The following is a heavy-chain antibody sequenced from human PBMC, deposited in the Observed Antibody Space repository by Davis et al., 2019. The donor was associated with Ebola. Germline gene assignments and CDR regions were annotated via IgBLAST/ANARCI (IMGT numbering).Heavy chain of an antibody. CDR1: GFTFSSYG. D-gene: IGHD2-2*01. J-gene: IGHJ4*02. V-gene: IGHV3-30*18. CDR2: ISYDGSNK. CDR3: AKDASGVVPAATNFDY. Sequence: GESLKISCAASGFTFSSYGMHWVRQAPGKGLEWVAVISYDGSNKYYADSVKGRFTISRDNSKNTLYLQMNSLRAEDTAVYYCAKDASGVVPAATNFDYWGQGTLVTVSS.